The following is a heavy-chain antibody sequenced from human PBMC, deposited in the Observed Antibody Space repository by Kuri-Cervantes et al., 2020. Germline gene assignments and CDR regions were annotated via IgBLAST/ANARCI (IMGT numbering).Heavy chain of an antibody. CDR2: ISSSSSAI. V-gene: IGHV3-48*01. J-gene: IGHJ6*02. CDR1: GFTFSSYS. CDR3: AKDIVALLTGPYYYYGMDV. D-gene: IGHD3-9*01. Sequence: GSLRLSCAASGFTFSSYSMNWVRQAPGKGLEWVSYISSSSSAIYYADSVKGRFTISRDNSKNTLYLQMNSLRAEDTAVYYCAKDIVALLTGPYYYYGMDVWGQGTTVTVSS.